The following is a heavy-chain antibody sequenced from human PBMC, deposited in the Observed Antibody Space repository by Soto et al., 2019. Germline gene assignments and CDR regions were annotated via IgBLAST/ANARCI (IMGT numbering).Heavy chain of an antibody. CDR3: VKGGSGYDYGDF. V-gene: IGHV3-23*01. CDR2: ISGSGVYT. D-gene: IGHD5-12*01. CDR1: AFTFGSHA. J-gene: IGHJ4*02. Sequence: VQLLETGGGLVQPGGSLRLSCAASAFTFGSHAMAWVRQAPGKGLEWVSAISGSGVYTYYADSVKGRLTISRDNSKNTLYLQMNSLRAEDTAVYYCVKGGSGYDYGDFWGQGALVTVSS.